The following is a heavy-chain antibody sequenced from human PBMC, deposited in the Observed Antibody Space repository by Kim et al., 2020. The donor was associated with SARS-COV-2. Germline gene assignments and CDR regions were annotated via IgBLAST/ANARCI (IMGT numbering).Heavy chain of an antibody. CDR2: ISSSSSYI. J-gene: IGHJ4*02. CDR3: ARDLPLDSYGVDY. D-gene: IGHD5-18*01. Sequence: GGSLRLSCAASGFTFSSYSMNWVRQAPGKGLEWVSSISSSSSYIYYADSVKGRFTISRDNTKNSLYLQMNSLRAEDTAVYYCARDLPLDSYGVDYWGQGTLVTVSS. CDR1: GFTFSSYS. V-gene: IGHV3-21*01.